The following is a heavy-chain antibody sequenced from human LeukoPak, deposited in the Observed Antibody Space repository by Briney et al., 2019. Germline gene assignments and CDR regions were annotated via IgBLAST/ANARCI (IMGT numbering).Heavy chain of an antibody. CDR2: IWYDGSKK. D-gene: IGHD6-6*01. CDR3: ARAHSSSSTFDL. CDR1: GFTFSDYG. Sequence: GRSLILSCAASGFTFSDYGIHWVRQAPGQGLEWVALIWYDGSKKYYADSVKGRFTISRDNTKNTLYLQLNSLRADDTAVYYCARAHSSSSTFDLWGQGTLVTVSS. J-gene: IGHJ4*02. V-gene: IGHV3-33*01.